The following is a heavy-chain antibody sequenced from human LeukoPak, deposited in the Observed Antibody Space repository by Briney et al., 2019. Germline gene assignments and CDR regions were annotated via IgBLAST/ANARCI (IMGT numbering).Heavy chain of an antibody. Sequence: ASVKVSCKASGYTFTSYDINWVRQATGQGPEWMGWMSPNSGNTGYAQKFQGRVTMTRSASMSTAYMELSSLRSEDTAVYYCARGPPNWGYDYWGQGTLVTVSS. CDR2: MSPNSGNT. CDR3: ARGPPNWGYDY. V-gene: IGHV1-8*01. CDR1: GYTFTSYD. D-gene: IGHD7-27*01. J-gene: IGHJ4*02.